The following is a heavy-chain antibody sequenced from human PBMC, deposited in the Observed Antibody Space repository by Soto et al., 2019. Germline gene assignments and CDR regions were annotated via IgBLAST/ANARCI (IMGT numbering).Heavy chain of an antibody. CDR3: ARDLPLDFAY. J-gene: IGHJ4*02. D-gene: IGHD2-2*01. Sequence: QVQLVESGGGVVQPGRSLRLSCAASGFTFSSYGMHWVRQAPGKGLEWVAVISYDGSNKYYADSVKGRFTISRDNSKNTLDLQMNRLSAEDTAVYYCARDLPLDFAYWGQGTLVTVSS. V-gene: IGHV3-30*03. CDR2: ISYDGSNK. CDR1: GFTFSSYG.